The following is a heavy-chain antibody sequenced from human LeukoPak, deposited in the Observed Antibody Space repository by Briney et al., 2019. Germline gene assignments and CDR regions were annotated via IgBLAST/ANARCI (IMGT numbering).Heavy chain of an antibody. CDR1: GFTVSIYS. V-gene: IGHV3-21*01. CDR3: ARDFLRGYYYEDNFNFDY. D-gene: IGHD3-22*01. CDR2: ISSSGTYI. Sequence: PGGSLRLSCVASGFTVSIYSMNWVRQAPGKGLEWVSSISSSGTYIYYADSVKGRFTISRDNAKNSLYLQMNSLRAEDTAVYYCARDFLRGYYYEDNFNFDYWGQGTLVTVSS. J-gene: IGHJ4*02.